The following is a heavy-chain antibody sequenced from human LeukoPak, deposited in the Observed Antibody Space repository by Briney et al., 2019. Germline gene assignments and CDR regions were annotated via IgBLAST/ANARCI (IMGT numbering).Heavy chain of an antibody. V-gene: IGHV3-48*03. D-gene: IGHD3-10*01. CDR3: ARGQSYYGSGSYL. CDR2: ISSSGSTI. Sequence: PGGSLRLSCAASGFTFSSYEMNWVRQAPGKGLEWVSYISSSGSTIYYADSVKGQFTISRDNAKNSLYLQMNSLRAEDTAVYYCARGQSYYGSGSYLWGQGTLVTVSS. CDR1: GFTFSSYE. J-gene: IGHJ4*02.